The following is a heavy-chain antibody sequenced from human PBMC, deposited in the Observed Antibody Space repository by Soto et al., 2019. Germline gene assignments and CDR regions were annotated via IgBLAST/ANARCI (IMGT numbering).Heavy chain of an antibody. CDR2: IIPIFGTA. D-gene: IGHD1-26*01. Sequence: SVKVSCKASGGTFSSYAISWVRQAPGQGLEWMGGIIPIFGTANYAQKFQGRVTITADKSTSTAYMELSSLRSEDTAVYYCASPGGPPPRVDYGMDVWGQGATVTVSS. CDR3: ASPGGPPPRVDYGMDV. V-gene: IGHV1-69*06. CDR1: GGTFSSYA. J-gene: IGHJ6*02.